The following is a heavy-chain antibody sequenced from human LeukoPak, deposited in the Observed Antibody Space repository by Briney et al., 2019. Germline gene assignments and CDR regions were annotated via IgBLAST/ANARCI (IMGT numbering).Heavy chain of an antibody. V-gene: IGHV1-69*05. CDR2: IIPIFGTA. D-gene: IGHD5-18*01. CDR1: GGTFSSYA. J-gene: IGHJ5*02. Sequence: SVKVSCKASGGTFSSYAISWVRQAPGQGLEWMGGIIPIFGTANYAQKFQGRVTITTDESTSTAYMELSSLRSEDTAVYYCARGVDTAMDISDSRWFDPWGQGTLVTVSS. CDR3: ARGVDTAMDISDSRWFDP.